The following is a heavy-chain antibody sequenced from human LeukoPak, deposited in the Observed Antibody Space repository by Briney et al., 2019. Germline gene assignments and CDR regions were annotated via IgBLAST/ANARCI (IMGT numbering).Heavy chain of an antibody. Sequence: SETLSLTCTVSGGSISSYYWSWIRQPPGKGLEWIAYIADIGSINYNPSLKSRVTISLDTSKNQFSLKLSSVTAADTAVYYCAGHHPRNTVDFWGQGTLVTVSS. CDR3: AGHHPRNTVDF. CDR1: GGSISSYY. V-gene: IGHV4-59*08. D-gene: IGHD2/OR15-2a*01. J-gene: IGHJ4*02. CDR2: IADIGSI.